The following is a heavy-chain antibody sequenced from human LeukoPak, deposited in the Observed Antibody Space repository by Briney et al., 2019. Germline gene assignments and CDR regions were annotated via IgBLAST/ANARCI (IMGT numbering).Heavy chain of an antibody. V-gene: IGHV3-21*01. J-gene: IGHJ4*02. CDR3: ARALFDY. CDR1: GFTFSSNS. CDR2: ISSSSSHI. Sequence: GGSLRLSCAGSGFTFSSNSMNWVRQPQGKGLEWVSSISSSSSHIYHANSGKGRSTISRDNAKNPLYLQINSLIAEHTAVYYGARALFDYWGQGTLVTVSS.